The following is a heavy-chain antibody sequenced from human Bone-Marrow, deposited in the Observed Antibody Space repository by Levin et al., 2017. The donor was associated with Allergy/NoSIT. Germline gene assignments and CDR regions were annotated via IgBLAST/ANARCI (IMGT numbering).Heavy chain of an antibody. CDR1: GFTFSSYW. D-gene: IGHD1-26*01. J-gene: IGHJ3*02. Sequence: LSLTCAASGFTFSSYWMHWVRQAPGKGLVWVSRINSDGSSTSYADSVKGRFTISRDNAKNTLYLQMNSLRAEDTAVYYCAREGVGARGDAFDIWGQGTMVTVSS. V-gene: IGHV3-74*01. CDR3: AREGVGARGDAFDI. CDR2: INSDGSST.